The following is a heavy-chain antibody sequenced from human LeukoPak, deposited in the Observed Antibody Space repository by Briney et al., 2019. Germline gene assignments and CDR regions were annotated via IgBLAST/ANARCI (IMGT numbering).Heavy chain of an antibody. D-gene: IGHD2-2*01. V-gene: IGHV3-30*04. J-gene: IGHJ4*02. CDR3: AKDALVVPAAYYFDY. Sequence: PGGSLRLSCAASGFTFSSYAMHWVRQAPGKGLEWVAVISYDGSNKYYADSVKGRFTISRDNSKNTLYLQMNSLRAEDTAVYYCAKDALVVPAAYYFDYWGQGTLVTVSS. CDR2: ISYDGSNK. CDR1: GFTFSSYA.